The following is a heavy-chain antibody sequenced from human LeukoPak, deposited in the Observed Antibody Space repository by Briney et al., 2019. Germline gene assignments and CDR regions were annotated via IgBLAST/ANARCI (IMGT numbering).Heavy chain of an antibody. CDR3: ARVGPNAFDI. Sequence: GASVKVSRKASGYTFTSYDIRWVGQARGQGLEWMGWISAYNGNTNYAQKLQGRVTMTTDTSTSTAYMELSRLRSDDTAVYNCARVGPNAFDIWGQGTMVTVSS. J-gene: IGHJ3*02. CDR2: ISAYNGNT. CDR1: GYTFTSYD. V-gene: IGHV1-18*01.